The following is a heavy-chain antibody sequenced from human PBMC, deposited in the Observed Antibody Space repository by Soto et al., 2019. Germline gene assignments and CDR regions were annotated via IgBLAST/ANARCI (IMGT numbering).Heavy chain of an antibody. D-gene: IGHD4-17*01. CDR3: SRGDATKIVVTTYYAMDV. Sequence: QVQLVQSGAEVKKPGSSVRVSCKASGGTLSNYGISWVRQAPGQGLEWMGGIIPVFDKANYAQKFQGRVTITADESKSTVYMDVTSRRSEDTAVYYCSRGDATKIVVTTYYAMDVWGQGTTVSVSS. CDR2: IIPVFDKA. J-gene: IGHJ6*02. V-gene: IGHV1-69*12. CDR1: GGTLSNYG.